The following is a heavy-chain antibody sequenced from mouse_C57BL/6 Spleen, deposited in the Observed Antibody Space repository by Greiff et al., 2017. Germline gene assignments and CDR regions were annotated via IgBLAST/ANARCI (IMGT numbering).Heavy chain of an antibody. D-gene: IGHD3-2*02. CDR3: AGFEALALAY. V-gene: IGHV1-82*01. Sequence: VQLQQSGPELVKPGASVKISCKASGYAFSSSWMNWVKQRPGKGLEWIGRIYPGDGDTNYNGKFKGKATLTADKSSSTAYMQLSSLTSEDSAVYFCAGFEALALAYWGQGTLVTVSA. CDR2: IYPGDGDT. J-gene: IGHJ3*01. CDR1: GYAFSSSW.